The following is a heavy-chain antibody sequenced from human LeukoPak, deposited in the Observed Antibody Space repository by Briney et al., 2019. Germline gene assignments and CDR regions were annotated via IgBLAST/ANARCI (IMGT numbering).Heavy chain of an antibody. Sequence: SETLSLTCAVYGGSFSGYYWSWIRQPPGKGLEWIGYIYYSGSTNYNPSLKSRVTISVDTSKNQFSLKLSSVTAADTAVYYCARQRYSPDWFDPWGQGTLVTVSS. V-gene: IGHV4-59*08. CDR1: GGSFSGYY. J-gene: IGHJ5*02. CDR3: ARQRYSPDWFDP. CDR2: IYYSGST. D-gene: IGHD2-15*01.